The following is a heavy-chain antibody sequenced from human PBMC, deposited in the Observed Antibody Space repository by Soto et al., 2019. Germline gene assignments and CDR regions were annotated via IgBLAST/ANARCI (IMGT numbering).Heavy chain of an antibody. D-gene: IGHD3-10*01. CDR1: GFTFSTYW. CDR2: INSDGSTT. Sequence: EVQLVESGGGLVQPGGSLRLSCAASGFTFSTYWIHWVRQAPGKGLMWVSRINSDGSTTNYADSVKGRFTISRDNAKNTLYLQMNSLIAEDTALYYCARGVRGHYGKDVWGQGTTVTVSS. CDR3: ARGVRGHYGKDV. J-gene: IGHJ6*02. V-gene: IGHV3-74*01.